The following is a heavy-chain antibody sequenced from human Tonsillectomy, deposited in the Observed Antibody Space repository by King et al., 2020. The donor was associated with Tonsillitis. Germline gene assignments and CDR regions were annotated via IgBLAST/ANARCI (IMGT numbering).Heavy chain of an antibody. CDR1: GFTFSSYA. Sequence: VQLVESGGGLVQPGGSLRLSCAASGFTFSSYAMSWVRQAPGKGLEWVSAISGSGGSTYYADSVKGRFTISRDNSKNTLYLQINSLRAEDTAVYYCAKDPPLYCSSTSCFDYWGQGTLVTVSS. J-gene: IGHJ4*02. CDR2: ISGSGGST. V-gene: IGHV3-23*04. D-gene: IGHD2-2*01. CDR3: AKDPPLYCSSTSCFDY.